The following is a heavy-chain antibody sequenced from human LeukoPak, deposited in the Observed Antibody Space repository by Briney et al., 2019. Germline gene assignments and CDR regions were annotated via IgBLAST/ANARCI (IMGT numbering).Heavy chain of an antibody. J-gene: IGHJ4*02. V-gene: IGHV3-9*01. CDR2: ISWNSGSI. D-gene: IGHD3-22*01. Sequence: GGSLRLSCAASGFTFDDYAMHWVRQAPGKGLEWVSGISWNSGSIGYADSVKGRFTISRDNAKNSLYLQMNSLRAEDTALYYCAKALAMYYYDSSGSLGLVDHWGQGTLVTVSS. CDR1: GFTFDDYA. CDR3: AKALAMYYYDSSGSLGLVDH.